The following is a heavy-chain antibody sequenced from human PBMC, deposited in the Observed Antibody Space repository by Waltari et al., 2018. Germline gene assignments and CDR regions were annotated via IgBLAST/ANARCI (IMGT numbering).Heavy chain of an antibody. CDR1: GGTFSSYA. Sequence: QVQLVQSGAAVKKPGSSVTVSCKASGGTFSSYAISWLRPAPGHGLEWMGGIIPIFGTANYAQKFQGRVTITTDESTSTAYMELSSLRSEDTAVYYCARGVVVVAATPRVNWFDPWGQGTLVTVSS. J-gene: IGHJ5*02. D-gene: IGHD2-15*01. V-gene: IGHV1-69*05. CDR3: ARGVVVVAATPRVNWFDP. CDR2: IIPIFGTA.